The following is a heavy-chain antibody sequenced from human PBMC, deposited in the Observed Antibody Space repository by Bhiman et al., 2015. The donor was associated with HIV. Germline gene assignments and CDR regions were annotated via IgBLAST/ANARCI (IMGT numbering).Heavy chain of an antibody. CDR1: GFTVSDNY. Sequence: EVQLVESGGGLVQPGGSLRLSCAASGFTVSDNYMYWVRQAPGKGLEWVSVIYSGGSTYYAESVKGRFIISRDKSKNTLSLQMNSLTAGDTGVFYCAGDSDDGDYLFSWGQGTLVTVSS. D-gene: IGHD4-17*01. J-gene: IGHJ5*02. CDR2: IYSGGST. CDR3: AGDSDDGDYLFS. V-gene: IGHV3-66*01.